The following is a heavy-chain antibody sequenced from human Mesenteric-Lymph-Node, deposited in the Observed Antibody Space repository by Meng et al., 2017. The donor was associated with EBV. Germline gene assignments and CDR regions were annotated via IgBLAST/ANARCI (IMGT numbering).Heavy chain of an antibody. Sequence: QGQLQQVGARLLKPSETLSLTCAVYGGTFSGYSWTWIRQPPGKGPEWIGEINQSGSTNYSPSLKSRVTISVDTSKTQFSLNLRSVTAADTAVYYCARGPPTLTSYVYFDYWGQGILVTVSS. CDR3: ARGPPTLTSYVYFDY. J-gene: IGHJ4*02. D-gene: IGHD4-17*01. CDR1: GGTFSGYS. V-gene: IGHV4-34*01. CDR2: INQSGST.